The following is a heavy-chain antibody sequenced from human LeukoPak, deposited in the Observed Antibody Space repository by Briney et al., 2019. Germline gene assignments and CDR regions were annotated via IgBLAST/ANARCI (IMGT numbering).Heavy chain of an antibody. V-gene: IGHV4-30-4*08. J-gene: IGHJ5*02. D-gene: IGHD3-3*01. Sequence: SETLSLTCTVSGGSISSGDYYRSWIRQPPGKGLEWIGYIYYSGSTYYNPSLKSRVTISVDTSKNQFSLKLSSVTAADTAVYYCARDGPPDTIFGVSGFDPWGQGTLVTVSS. CDR3: ARDGPPDTIFGVSGFDP. CDR1: GGSISSGDYY. CDR2: IYYSGST.